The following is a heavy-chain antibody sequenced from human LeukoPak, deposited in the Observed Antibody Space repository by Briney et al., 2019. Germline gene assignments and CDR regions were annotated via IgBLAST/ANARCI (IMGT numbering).Heavy chain of an antibody. CDR1: GGSISSGSYY. V-gene: IGHV4-61*02. CDR3: ARGGYCSSTSCYPRWFDP. Sequence: SETLSLTCTVSGGSISSGSYYWSWIRQPAGKGLEWIGRIYTSGSTNYNPSLKSRVTISVDRSKNQFSLKLSSVTAADTAVYYCARGGYCSSTSCYPRWFDPWGQGTLVTVSS. D-gene: IGHD2-2*01. J-gene: IGHJ5*02. CDR2: IYTSGST.